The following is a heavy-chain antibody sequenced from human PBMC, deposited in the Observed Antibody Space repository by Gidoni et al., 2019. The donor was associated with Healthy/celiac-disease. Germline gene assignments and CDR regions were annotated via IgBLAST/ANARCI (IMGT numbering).Heavy chain of an antibody. CDR1: GFTFDAYA. CDR3: AKSAGAHFWSTFFDY. D-gene: IGHD3-3*02. J-gene: IGHJ4*02. Sequence: EVQLVESGGGLVQPGRSLRLPRAAFGFTFDAYAMHWVRQAPGKGLEWVSGISWNSGSIGYADSVKGRFTISRDNAKNSLYLQMNSLRAEDTALYYCAKSAGAHFWSTFFDYWGQGTLVTVSS. CDR2: ISWNSGSI. V-gene: IGHV3-9*01.